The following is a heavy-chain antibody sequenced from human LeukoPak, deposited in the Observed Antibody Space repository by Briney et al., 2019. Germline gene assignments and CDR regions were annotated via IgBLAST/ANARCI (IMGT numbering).Heavy chain of an antibody. D-gene: IGHD2-15*01. Sequence: SETLSLTCTVSGGSISSGDYYWSWIRQPPGKGLEWIGYIYYSGSTYYNPSLKSRVTMSVDTSKNQFSLKLSSVTAADTAVYYCARYYCSGGSCYSYYYYYMDVWGKGTTVTVSS. V-gene: IGHV4-30-4*08. CDR1: GGSISSGDYY. CDR2: IYYSGST. J-gene: IGHJ6*03. CDR3: ARYYCSGGSCYSYYYYYMDV.